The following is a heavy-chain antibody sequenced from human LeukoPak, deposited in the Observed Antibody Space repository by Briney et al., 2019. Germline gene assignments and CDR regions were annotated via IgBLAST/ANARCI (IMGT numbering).Heavy chain of an antibody. V-gene: IGHV3-23*01. D-gene: IGHD3-3*01. J-gene: IGHJ6*03. CDR3: AKDRSARYDFWSGSFSHYYYYYMDV. Sequence: QTGGSLRLSCAASGFTFSSYAMSWVRQAPGKGLEWVSSISGGSADYAYSVKGRFSISIDNSKNTLYMQMNSLRAEDTAVYYCAKDRSARYDFWSGSFSHYYYYYMDVWRKGATVTVSS. CDR1: GFTFSSYA. CDR2: ISGGSA.